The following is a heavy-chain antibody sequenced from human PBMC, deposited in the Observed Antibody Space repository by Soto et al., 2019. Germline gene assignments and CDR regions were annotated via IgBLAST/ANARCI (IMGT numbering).Heavy chain of an antibody. CDR2: ISAYNGNT. Sequence: QVQLVQSGAEVKKPGASVKVSCKASGYTFSSYGISWVRQAPGQGLEWMGWISAYNGNTNYAQKLKGRATMSPDTSTSTAYMELRSLRLDDTAVKYCARVLTAAGFDYWGQGTLVTVSS. CDR1: GYTFSSYG. D-gene: IGHD6-13*01. V-gene: IGHV1-18*01. J-gene: IGHJ4*02. CDR3: ARVLTAAGFDY.